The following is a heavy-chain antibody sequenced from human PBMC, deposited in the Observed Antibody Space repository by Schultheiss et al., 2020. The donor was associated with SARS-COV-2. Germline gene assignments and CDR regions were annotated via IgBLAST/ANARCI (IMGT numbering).Heavy chain of an antibody. J-gene: IGHJ4*02. CDR2: ISSNGGST. D-gene: IGHD2-2*01. V-gene: IGHV3-64*04. CDR3: ATTYCSSTSCPNG. Sequence: GGSLRLSCSASGFTFSSYAMHWVRQAPGKGLEYVSAISSNGGSTYYADSVKGRFTISRDNSKNTLYLQMNSLRAEETAVYYCATTYCSSTSCPNGWGQGTLVTVAS. CDR1: GFTFSSYA.